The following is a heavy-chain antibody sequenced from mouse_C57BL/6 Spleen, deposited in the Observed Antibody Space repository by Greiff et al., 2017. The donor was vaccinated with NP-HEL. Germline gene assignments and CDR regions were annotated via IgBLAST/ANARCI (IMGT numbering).Heavy chain of an antibody. CDR1: GYSFTGYY. CDR2: INPSTGGT. Sequence: VQLQQPGPELVKPGASVKISCKASGYSFTGYYMNWVKQSPEKSLEWIGEINPSTGGTTYNQKFKAKATLTVDKSSSTAFMQLKSLTSEDSAVYYCAVLSRSWFAYWGQGTLVTVAA. D-gene: IGHD1-1*02. CDR3: AVLSRSWFAY. V-gene: IGHV1-42*01. J-gene: IGHJ3*01.